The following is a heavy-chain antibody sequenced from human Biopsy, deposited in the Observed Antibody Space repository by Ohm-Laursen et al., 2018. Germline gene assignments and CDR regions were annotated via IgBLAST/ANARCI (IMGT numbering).Heavy chain of an antibody. V-gene: IGHV4-34*01. CDR1: GGSFSGYY. Sequence: SETLSLTCGVYGGSFSGYYCSWIRQPPGKGLEWIGEINDSGRTNYNPSLKSRVTISVDTSKNQFSLKLSSVTAADTAVYYCARGMRYCTNAVCYKSGSGSYYRYYYGMDVWGQGTTVTVSS. J-gene: IGHJ6*02. CDR3: ARGMRYCTNAVCYKSGSGSYYRYYYGMDV. D-gene: IGHD2-8*01. CDR2: INDSGRT.